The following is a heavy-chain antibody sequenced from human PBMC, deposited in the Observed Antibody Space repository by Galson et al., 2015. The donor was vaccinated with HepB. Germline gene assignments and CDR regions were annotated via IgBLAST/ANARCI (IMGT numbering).Heavy chain of an antibody. CDR3: ARGDGSGSYPYYYGMDV. CDR1: GFTFSSYA. V-gene: IGHV3-30*04. Sequence: SLRLSCAASGFTFSSYAMHWVRQAPGKGLEWVAVISYDGSNKYYADSVKGRFTISRDNSKNTLYLQMNSLRAEDTAVYYCARGDGSGSYPYYYGMDVWGQGTTVTVSS. J-gene: IGHJ6*02. D-gene: IGHD3-10*01. CDR2: ISYDGSNK.